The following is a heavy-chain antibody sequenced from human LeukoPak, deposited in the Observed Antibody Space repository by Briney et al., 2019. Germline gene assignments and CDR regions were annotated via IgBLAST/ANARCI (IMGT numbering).Heavy chain of an antibody. D-gene: IGHD1-1*01. CDR2: INPNSGGT. CDR1: GYTFTAYY. J-gene: IGHJ5*02. Sequence: ASVKVSCKASGYTFTAYYMHGVRQAPGQGLDWMGWINPNSGGTNYAQKLQGRVTMTRDTSISTAYMERSRLRPDDTAVYYCARARFSWNPNWFDPWGQGTLVTVSS. V-gene: IGHV1-2*02. CDR3: ARARFSWNPNWFDP.